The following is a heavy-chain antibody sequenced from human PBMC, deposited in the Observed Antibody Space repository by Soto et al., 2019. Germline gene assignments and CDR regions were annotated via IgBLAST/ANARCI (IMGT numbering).Heavy chain of an antibody. CDR3: ALSIAARPGYYYGMDV. Sequence: QVQLVQSGAEVKKPGASVKVSCKASGYTFTSYYMHWVRQAPGQGLEWMGIINPSGGSTSYAQKFQGNVNITRDTSTSTVNMELSSLRSEDTAVYYCALSIAARPGYYYGMDVWGQGTTVTVSS. V-gene: IGHV1-46*01. D-gene: IGHD6-6*01. CDR1: GYTFTSYY. CDR2: INPSGGST. J-gene: IGHJ6*02.